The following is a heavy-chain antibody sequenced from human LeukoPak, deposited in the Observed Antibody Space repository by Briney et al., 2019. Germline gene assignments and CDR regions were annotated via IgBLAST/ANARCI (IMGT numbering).Heavy chain of an antibody. D-gene: IGHD1-26*01. V-gene: IGHV3-30*04. CDR1: GFTFSSYA. CDR2: ISYDGSNK. CDR3: AKDRWGYFDY. J-gene: IGHJ4*02. Sequence: PGRSLRLSCAASGFTFSSYAMHWVRQAPGKGLEWVAVISYDGSNKYYADSVKGRFTISRDNSKNTLYLQMNSLRAEDTAVYYCAKDRWGYFDYWGQGTLVTVSS.